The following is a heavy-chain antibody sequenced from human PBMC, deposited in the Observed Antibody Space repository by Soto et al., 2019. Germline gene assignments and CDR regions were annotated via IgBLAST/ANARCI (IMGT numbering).Heavy chain of an antibody. CDR2: IIPIFDTA. J-gene: IGHJ6*02. CDR1: GGTFSSYA. CDR3: ASHDCISTSCYYYYYYSMDV. V-gene: IGHV1-69*12. D-gene: IGHD2-2*01. Sequence: QVKLVQSGAEVKKPGSSVKVSCKTSGGTFSSYAISWVRQAPGQGLEWMGGIIPIFDTANYAQKFQGSVTITADESTSTAYMELIRLRSEDTAVYYCASHDCISTSCYYYYYYSMDVWGQGTTVTVSS.